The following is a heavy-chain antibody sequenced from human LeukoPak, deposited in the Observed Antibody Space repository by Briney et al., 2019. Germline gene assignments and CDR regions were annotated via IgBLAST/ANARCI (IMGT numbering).Heavy chain of an antibody. CDR3: ARDFDFWSGYYYPDY. CDR2: INPNSGGT. CDR1: GYTFTGYY. D-gene: IGHD3-3*01. Sequence: ASVKVSCKASGYTFTGYYMHWVRQAPGQGLEWMGWINPNSGGTNYAQKFQGRVTMARDTSISTAYMELSRLRSDDTAVYYCARDFDFWSGYYYPDYWGQGTLVTVSS. J-gene: IGHJ4*02. V-gene: IGHV1-2*02.